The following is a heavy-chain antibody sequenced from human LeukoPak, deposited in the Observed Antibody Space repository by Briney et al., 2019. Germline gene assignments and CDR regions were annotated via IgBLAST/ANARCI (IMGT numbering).Heavy chain of an antibody. J-gene: IGHJ4*02. Sequence: GASVKVSCKASGYTFTSYYMHWVRQAPGQGLEWMGIINPSGGSTGYAQKFQGRVTMTRDTSTSTVYMELSSLRSEDTAVYYCARGDYSSGWYVLDFYWGQGTLVTVSS. CDR1: GYTFTSYY. CDR3: ARGDYSSGWYVLDFY. V-gene: IGHV1-46*01. CDR2: INPSGGST. D-gene: IGHD6-19*01.